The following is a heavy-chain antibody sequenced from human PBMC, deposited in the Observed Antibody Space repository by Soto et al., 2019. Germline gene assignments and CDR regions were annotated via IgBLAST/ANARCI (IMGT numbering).Heavy chain of an antibody. CDR3: AKPHLPMTTVTTRADY. J-gene: IGHJ4*02. Sequence: GGSLRLSCAASGFTFSSYAMSWVRQAPGKGLEWVSAISGSGGSTYYADSVKGRFTISRDNSKNTLYLQMNSLRAEDTAVYYCAKPHLPMTTVTTRADYWGQGTLVTVSS. CDR2: ISGSGGST. V-gene: IGHV3-23*01. CDR1: GFTFSSYA. D-gene: IGHD4-17*01.